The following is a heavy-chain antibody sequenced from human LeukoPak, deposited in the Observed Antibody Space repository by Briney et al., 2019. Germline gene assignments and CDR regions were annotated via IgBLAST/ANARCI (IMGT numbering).Heavy chain of an antibody. Sequence: SETLSLTCTVSGDSISPYYWGWIRQPPGKGLEWIGYIYYSGDTTYNPSLKSRVTMSVDTSKNQFSLKLSSVTAADTAVYYCARDKQPGYYWGQGALVTVSS. CDR2: IYYSGDT. CDR1: GDSISPYY. D-gene: IGHD1-1*01. J-gene: IGHJ4*02. CDR3: ARDKQPGYY. V-gene: IGHV4-59*01.